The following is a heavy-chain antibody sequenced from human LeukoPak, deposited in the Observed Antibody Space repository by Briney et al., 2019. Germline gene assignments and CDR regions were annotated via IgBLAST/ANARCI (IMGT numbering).Heavy chain of an antibody. CDR3: ARARYSSSWYRWFDP. V-gene: IGHV1-18*04. D-gene: IGHD6-13*01. CDR1: GYTFTSYG. Sequence: ASVKVSCKASGYTFTSYGISWVRQAPGQGLEWMGWISAYNGSTNYAQKLQGRVTMTTDTSTSTAYMELRSLRSDDTAVYYCARARYSSSWYRWFDPWGQGTLVTVSS. CDR2: ISAYNGST. J-gene: IGHJ5*02.